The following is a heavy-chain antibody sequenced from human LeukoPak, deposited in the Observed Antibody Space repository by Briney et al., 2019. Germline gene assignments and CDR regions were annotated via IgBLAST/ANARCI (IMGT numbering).Heavy chain of an antibody. CDR2: ISGSGGST. Sequence: PGGSLRPSCAASGFTFSSYAMSWVRQTPGKGLECVAPISGSGGSTYYADSVRGRFTVSRDNSKNMLYLQMNSLRVEDTAVYYCAKSPAGSSWPSIDYWGQGTLVAVSS. J-gene: IGHJ4*02. CDR3: AKSPAGSSWPSIDY. V-gene: IGHV3-23*01. CDR1: GFTFSSYA. D-gene: IGHD6-13*01.